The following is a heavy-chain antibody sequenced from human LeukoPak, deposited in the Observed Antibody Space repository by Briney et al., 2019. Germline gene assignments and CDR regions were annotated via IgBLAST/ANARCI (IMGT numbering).Heavy chain of an antibody. CDR2: LSGYTGHT. J-gene: IGHJ4*02. V-gene: IGHV1-18*04. D-gene: IGHD6-19*01. Sequence: ASVKVSCKASGYTFTSYGINWVRQAPGQGLEWLGWLSGYTGHTNYVQKIQGRVTMTTDTSTNTAYMELRSLRSDDTAVYYCARGPGIAVAGVFDSWGQGSLVTVSS. CDR3: ARGPGIAVAGVFDS. CDR1: GYTFTSYG.